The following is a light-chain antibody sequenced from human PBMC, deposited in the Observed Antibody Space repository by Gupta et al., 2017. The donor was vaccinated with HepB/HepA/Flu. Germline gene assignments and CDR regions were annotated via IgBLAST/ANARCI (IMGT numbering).Light chain of an antibody. J-gene: IGLJ2*01. V-gene: IGLV2-14*03. CDR3: SSFTYTTTLVV. CDR1: SNDFGDFNY. CDR2: DVG. Sequence: QSALTQPASVSGSPGQSITISCTATSNDFGDFNYVSWYQQHPGKAPKLFISDVGNRPSGVSNRFSGSKSGNTASLTISGLQAEDEADYYCSSFTYTTTLVVFGGGTRLTVL.